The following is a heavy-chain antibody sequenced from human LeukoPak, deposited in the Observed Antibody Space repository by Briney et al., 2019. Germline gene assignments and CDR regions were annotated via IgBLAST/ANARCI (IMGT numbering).Heavy chain of an antibody. CDR2: ISYDGSNK. D-gene: IGHD4/OR15-4a*01. Sequence: PGGSLRLSCAASGFPFSSYAMHWVRQAPGKGLEWVAFISYDGSNKYYADSVKGRFTISRDNSKNMLYLQMNSLRTEDTALYYCAREAGLSTRRRLDYWGQGTLVTVSS. CDR3: AREAGLSTRRRLDY. CDR1: GFPFSSYA. V-gene: IGHV3-30-3*01. J-gene: IGHJ4*02.